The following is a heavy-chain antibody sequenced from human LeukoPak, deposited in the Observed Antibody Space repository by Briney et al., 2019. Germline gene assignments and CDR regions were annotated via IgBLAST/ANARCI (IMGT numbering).Heavy chain of an antibody. J-gene: IGHJ5*02. CDR2: INPNSGGT. V-gene: IGHV1-2*02. CDR1: GYTFTGYY. Sequence: ASVKVSCEASGYTFTGYYMHWVRQAPGQGLEWMGWINPNSGGTNYAQKFQGRVTMTRDTSISTAYMELSRLRSDDTAVYYCARGFHYYDSSGYYFAWGQGTLVTVSS. CDR3: ARGFHYYDSSGYYFA. D-gene: IGHD3-22*01.